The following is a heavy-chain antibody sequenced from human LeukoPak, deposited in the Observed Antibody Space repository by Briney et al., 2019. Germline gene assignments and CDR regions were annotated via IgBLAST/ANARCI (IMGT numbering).Heavy chain of an antibody. V-gene: IGHV3-21*01. CDR3: ARDNPGIAVAGTGDAFDI. Sequence: GGSLRLSCAASGFTFSSYSMNWVRQAPGKGLEWVSSISSSSSYIYYADSVKGRFTISRDNAKNSLYLQMNSLRAEDTAVYYCARDNPGIAVAGTGDAFDIWGQGTMVTVSS. D-gene: IGHD6-19*01. CDR2: ISSSSSYI. CDR1: GFTFSSYS. J-gene: IGHJ3*02.